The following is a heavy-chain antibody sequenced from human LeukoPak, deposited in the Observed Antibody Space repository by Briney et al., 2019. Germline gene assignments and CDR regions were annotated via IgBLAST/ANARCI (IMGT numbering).Heavy chain of an antibody. V-gene: IGHV4-59*08. Sequence: PSETLSLTCSVSCASISTLYWSWIRQPPGKGLEWIGYVYYTGSTNYNPSLKSRVTIFPDTSKNQFSLRLTSVTAADTAVYYCARHGVYSSSSYFDYLSQGTLVTVSS. CDR3: ARHGVYSSSSYFDY. J-gene: IGHJ4*02. CDR1: CASISTLY. D-gene: IGHD6-6*01. CDR2: VYYTGST.